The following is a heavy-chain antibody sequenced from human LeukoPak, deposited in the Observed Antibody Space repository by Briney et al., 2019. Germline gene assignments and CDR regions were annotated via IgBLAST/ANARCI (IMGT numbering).Heavy chain of an antibody. V-gene: IGHV4-59*08. CDR2: ISHSGST. CDR1: GGSISSYY. Sequence: KPSETLSLTCTVSGGSISSYYWSWIRQPPGEGLEWIGYISHSGSTKYNSSLKSRTIISADMSKNQFSLKLSSVTAADTALYYCARLRDGDYGGYFDYWGQGTLVTASS. J-gene: IGHJ4*02. D-gene: IGHD4-17*01. CDR3: ARLRDGDYGGYFDY.